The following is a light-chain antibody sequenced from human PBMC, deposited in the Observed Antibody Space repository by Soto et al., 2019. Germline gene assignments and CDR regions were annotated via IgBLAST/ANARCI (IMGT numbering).Light chain of an antibody. CDR2: GAS. Sequence: EIVMTQSPATLSVSPGEGATLSCRASQSVSSKLAWYQQKPGQAPRLLIYGASTRATGIPARFSGSGSGTEFTLIISGLQSEDLALYYCQQYNDWPLTFGQGTKVDI. CDR1: QSVSSK. V-gene: IGKV3-15*01. J-gene: IGKJ1*01. CDR3: QQYNDWPLT.